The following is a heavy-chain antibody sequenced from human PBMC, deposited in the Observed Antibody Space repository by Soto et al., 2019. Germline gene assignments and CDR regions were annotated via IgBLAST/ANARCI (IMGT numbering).Heavy chain of an antibody. CDR2: INTDGSTT. D-gene: IGHD1-1*01. CDR3: ASSLLWPLDLNE. Sequence: GGSLILSCAASGFTFSSHWMHWVRQAPGKGLVWVSRINTDGSTTNYADYVKGRFTVSRDNAKNTLYLQMNSLRAEDTAVYYGASSLLWPLDLNEWGQGTLVTVSS. V-gene: IGHV3-74*01. CDR1: GFTFSSHW. J-gene: IGHJ4*02.